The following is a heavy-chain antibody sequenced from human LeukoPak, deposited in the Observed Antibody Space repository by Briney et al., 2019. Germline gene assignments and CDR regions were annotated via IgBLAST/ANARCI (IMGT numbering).Heavy chain of an antibody. V-gene: IGHV4-30-4*08. Sequence: PSGTLSLTCTVSGGSISSGNYYWSWIRQPPGKGLEWIGYIYYTGSTYYNPSLKSRVTISVDMSKNQFSLKLSSVTAADTAVYYCARVPPHDAFDIWGQGTMVTVSS. CDR1: GGSISSGNYY. J-gene: IGHJ3*02. CDR3: ARVPPHDAFDI. CDR2: IYYTGST.